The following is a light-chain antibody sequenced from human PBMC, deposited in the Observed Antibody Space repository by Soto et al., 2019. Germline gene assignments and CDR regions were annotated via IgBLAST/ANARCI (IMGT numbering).Light chain of an antibody. Sequence: QSALTQPASVSGSPGQSITFSFTGTSSDIGGYNHVSWYQQYPGKAPKLIIYEVNNRPSGVSSRFSGAKSGNTASLTISGLQAEDEADYYCSSYRSISTLVFGGGTKVTVL. V-gene: IGLV2-14*01. CDR2: EVN. CDR1: SSDIGGYNH. J-gene: IGLJ2*01. CDR3: SSYRSISTLV.